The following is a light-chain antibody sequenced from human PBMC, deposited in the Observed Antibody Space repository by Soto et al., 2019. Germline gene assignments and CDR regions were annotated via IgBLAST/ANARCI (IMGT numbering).Light chain of an antibody. CDR2: GIS. J-gene: IGKJ1*01. CDR1: HTISSSY. V-gene: IGKV3-20*01. CDR3: QQYVTSSPRT. Sequence: EIVLTQSPGTLSLSPGERATLYRRASHTISSSYLAWYQQKPGQAPRLLMYGISRRATGIPDRLSGSGSGTDFTLTITRLEPEDFAVYYCQQYVTSSPRTFGQGTKVDIK.